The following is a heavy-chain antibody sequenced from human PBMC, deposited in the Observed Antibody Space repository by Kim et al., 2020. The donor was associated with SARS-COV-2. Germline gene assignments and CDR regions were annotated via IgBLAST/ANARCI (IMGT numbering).Heavy chain of an antibody. Sequence: RFTISRDNSKNTLYLQMNSLRAEDTAVYYCARDQRWEDIVVVPAGMGFDYWGQGTLVTVSS. D-gene: IGHD2-2*01. J-gene: IGHJ4*02. V-gene: IGHV3-30*01. CDR3: ARDQRWEDIVVVPAGMGFDY.